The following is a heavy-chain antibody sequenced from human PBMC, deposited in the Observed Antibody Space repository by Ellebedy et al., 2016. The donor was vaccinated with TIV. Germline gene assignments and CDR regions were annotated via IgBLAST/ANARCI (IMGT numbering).Heavy chain of an antibody. CDR1: GYTFTSYA. CDR2: INPSGGSI. CDR3: ARELGGLYDSTLGAFDY. D-gene: IGHD3-22*01. Sequence: ASVKVSCKASGYTFTSYAMHWVRQAPGQGLEWMGIINPSGGSISYAQKFQGRVTMTRDTSTSTVYMELSSLRSEDTAVYYCARELGGLYDSTLGAFDYWGQGTLVTVSS. V-gene: IGHV1-46*01. J-gene: IGHJ4*02.